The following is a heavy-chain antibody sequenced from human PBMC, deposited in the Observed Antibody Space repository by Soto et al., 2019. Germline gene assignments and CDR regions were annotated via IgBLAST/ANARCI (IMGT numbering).Heavy chain of an antibody. CDR2: INHSGRV. Sequence: SGTLSLAGAVYGGSFSGHSLTGSRQSPGKGLEWIGDINHSGRVNYSPSIKSRVTISLDTSKNQFSLTLSAVTAVDTAMYYCSTRAYDTNGYYRFDPWGQGTLVTVSS. CDR1: GGSFSGHS. J-gene: IGHJ5*01. V-gene: IGHV4-34*01. CDR3: STRAYDTNGYYRFDP. D-gene: IGHD3-22*01.